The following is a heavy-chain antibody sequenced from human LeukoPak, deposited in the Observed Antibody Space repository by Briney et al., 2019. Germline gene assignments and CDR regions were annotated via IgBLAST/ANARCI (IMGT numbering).Heavy chain of an antibody. J-gene: IGHJ6*02. CDR3: TRLWDDILAGYYAYYGMAA. Sequence: GGSLKLSCAASGFTFSGSAMHWVRQASGKGLEWVGRIRSKAKSFATAYAASVKGRFTISRDDSKNTAYLHMNSLKTENTAIYYCTRLWDDILAGYYAYYGMAAWGQETTVTVSS. D-gene: IGHD3-9*01. CDR2: IRSKAKSFAT. CDR1: GFTFSGSA. V-gene: IGHV3-73*01.